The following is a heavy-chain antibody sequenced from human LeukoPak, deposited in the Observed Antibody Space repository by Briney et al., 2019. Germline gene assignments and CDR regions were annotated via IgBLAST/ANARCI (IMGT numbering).Heavy chain of an antibody. CDR2: IYHSGST. V-gene: IGHV4-4*02. CDR3: ARVGYCSSTSCTDAFDI. D-gene: IGHD2-2*01. J-gene: IGHJ3*02. CDR1: VGSISSSNW. Sequence: SETLSLTCAVSVGSISSSNWWSWVRQPPGKGLEWIGEIYHSGSTNYNPSLKSRVTIPVDKSKNQFSLKLSSVTAADTAVYYCARVGYCSSTSCTDAFDIWGQGTMVTVSS.